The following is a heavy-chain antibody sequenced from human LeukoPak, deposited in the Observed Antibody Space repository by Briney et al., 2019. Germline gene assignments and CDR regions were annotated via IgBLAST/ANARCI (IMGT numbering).Heavy chain of an antibody. CDR3: ARDSYSSGWS. D-gene: IGHD6-19*01. J-gene: IGHJ5*02. CDR2: IRFDGSNK. Sequence: GESLKISCVASGFSFRTYGMHWVRQVPGKGPQWVAFIRFDGSNKYYEDSVKGRFTISRDNAKNSLYLQMNSLRAEDTAVYYCARDSYSSGWSWGQGTLVTVSS. CDR1: GFSFRTYG. V-gene: IGHV3-30*02.